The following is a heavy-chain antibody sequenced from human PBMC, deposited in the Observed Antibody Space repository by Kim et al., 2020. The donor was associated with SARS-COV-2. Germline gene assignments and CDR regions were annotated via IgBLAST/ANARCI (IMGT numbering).Heavy chain of an antibody. CDR3: ARESRSTSGYYYYGMDV. Sequence: VKGRFTVARDNAKDSLHLQMNSLRAEDTAVYYCARESRSTSGYYYYGMDVWGQGTTVTVSS. V-gene: IGHV3-11*05. J-gene: IGHJ6*02. D-gene: IGHD2-2*01.